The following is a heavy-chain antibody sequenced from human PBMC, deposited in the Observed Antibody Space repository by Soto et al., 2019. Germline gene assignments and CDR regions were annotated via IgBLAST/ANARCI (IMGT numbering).Heavy chain of an antibody. CDR2: IYHSGTT. CDR1: GGSISSYY. Sequence: SETLSLTCTVSGGSISSYYWSWIRQPPGKGLEWIGYIYHSGTTNYNPSLKSRVTISVDTSNNQFSLKLSSVTAADTAVYYCARRLVGAKTHFDSWGEGRMVTVPS. J-gene: IGHJ4*02. D-gene: IGHD1-26*01. CDR3: ARRLVGAKTHFDS. V-gene: IGHV4-59*12.